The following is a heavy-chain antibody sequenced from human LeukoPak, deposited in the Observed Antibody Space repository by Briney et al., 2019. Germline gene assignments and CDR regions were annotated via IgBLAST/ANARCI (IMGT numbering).Heavy chain of an antibody. V-gene: IGHV4-34*01. D-gene: IGHD3-22*01. CDR3: ARSGLNYYDSSGYYFKAFDI. CDR2: INHSGST. J-gene: IGHJ3*02. Sequence: SETLSLTCAVYGGSFSGYYWSWIRQPPGKGLEWIGEINHSGSTNYNPSLKSRVTISVDTCKNQFSLKLSSVTAADTAVYYCARSGLNYYDSSGYYFKAFDIWGQGTMVTVSS. CDR1: GGSFSGYY.